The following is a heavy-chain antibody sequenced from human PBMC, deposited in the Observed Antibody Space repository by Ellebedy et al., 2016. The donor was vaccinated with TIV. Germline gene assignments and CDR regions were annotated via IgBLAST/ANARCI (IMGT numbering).Heavy chain of an antibody. CDR2: ISWNSGNI. CDR1: GFIFDDYA. Sequence: SLKISCTASGFIFDDYAMHWVRQAPGKGLEWVSSISWNSGNIDYADSVKGRFSISRDNAKNSLFLQMNSLRVEDTALYYCAKDLSSGTYYYYAMDVWGQGTTVTVS. J-gene: IGHJ6*02. D-gene: IGHD3-10*01. V-gene: IGHV3-9*01. CDR3: AKDLSSGTYYYYAMDV.